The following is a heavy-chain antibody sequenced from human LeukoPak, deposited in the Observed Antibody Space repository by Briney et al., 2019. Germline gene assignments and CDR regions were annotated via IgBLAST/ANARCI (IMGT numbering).Heavy chain of an antibody. CDR1: GGTFSSYA. V-gene: IGHV1-69*06. CDR2: IIPIFGTA. Sequence: SVKVSCKASGGTFSSYAISWVRQAPGQGLEWMGGIIPIFGTANYAQKFQGRVTITADKSTSTAYMELSSLRSEDTAVYYCVRSALWFGELLSPYFDYWGQGTLVTVSS. D-gene: IGHD3-10*01. J-gene: IGHJ4*02. CDR3: VRSALWFGELLSPYFDY.